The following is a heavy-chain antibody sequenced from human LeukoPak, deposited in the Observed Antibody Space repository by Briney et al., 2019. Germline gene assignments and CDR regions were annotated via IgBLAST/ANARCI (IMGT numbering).Heavy chain of an antibody. J-gene: IGHJ3*02. D-gene: IGHD2-15*01. CDR2: LSWRRYII. V-gene: IGHV3-9*01. CDR3: VRDHVGGSCVDCPLGDAFDT. CDR1: GFTLDEYA. Sequence: GRSLRLSCAASGFTLDEYAMHWVQHAQGEGLGWVSGLSWRRYIIEYADSVRGRFTISRDNAKNSLFLQMNSLRAEDSAMYYCVRDHVGGSCVDCPLGDAFDTWGQGTMVTVSS.